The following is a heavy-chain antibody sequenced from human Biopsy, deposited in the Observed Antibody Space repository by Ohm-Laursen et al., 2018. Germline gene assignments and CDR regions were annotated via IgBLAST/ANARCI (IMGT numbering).Heavy chain of an antibody. V-gene: IGHV1-8*01. J-gene: IGHJ5*02. Sequence: SSVKVSCKTSGYTFTSYEINWVRQATGQGLEWMGWMNPDSGNIGYAQNFQGRVTMTRNTSISTAYMELSSLRSEDTAVYFCARADPPLFYYGSGSSNWFDPWGQGTLVTVSS. CDR3: ARADPPLFYYGSGSSNWFDP. D-gene: IGHD3-10*01. CDR2: MNPDSGNI. CDR1: GYTFTSYE.